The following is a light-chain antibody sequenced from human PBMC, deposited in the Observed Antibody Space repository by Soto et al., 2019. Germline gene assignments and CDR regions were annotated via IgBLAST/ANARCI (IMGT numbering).Light chain of an antibody. CDR3: LLYLCGGISA. Sequence: QTVVTQEPSVSVSPGGTVTLTCGVSSGSVSTSYYPSWYQQTPGQAPRTLIYSTNTRSSGVPDRFSGSILGNNAALTITGAQADDESDYYCLLYLCGGISAFGGGTKLTVL. V-gene: IGLV8-61*01. J-gene: IGLJ2*01. CDR1: SGSVSTSYY. CDR2: STN.